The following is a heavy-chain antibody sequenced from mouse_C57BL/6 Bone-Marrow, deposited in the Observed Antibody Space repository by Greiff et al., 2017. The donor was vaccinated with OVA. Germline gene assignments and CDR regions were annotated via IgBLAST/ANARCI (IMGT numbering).Heavy chain of an antibody. J-gene: IGHJ4*01. V-gene: IGHV5-12*01. CDR3: ASHYYGRGRGGYAMDY. Sequence: EVKLVESGGGLVQPGGSLKLSCAASGFTFSDYYMYWVRQTPEKRLEWVAYISNGGGSTYYPDTVKGRFTISRDNAKNTLYLQMSRLKSEDTAMYYCASHYYGRGRGGYAMDYWGQGTSVTVSS. CDR2: ISNGGGST. D-gene: IGHD1-1*01. CDR1: GFTFSDYY.